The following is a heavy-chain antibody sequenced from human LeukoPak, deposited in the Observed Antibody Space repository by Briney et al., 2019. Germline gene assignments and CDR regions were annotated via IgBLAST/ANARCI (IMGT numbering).Heavy chain of an antibody. CDR3: LGGTGWIFDY. CDR1: GFTFDDYA. V-gene: IGHV3-9*01. CDR2: VTWNSRSI. D-gene: IGHD6-19*01. J-gene: IGHJ4*02. Sequence: GGSLRLSCAAPGFTFDDYAMHWVRQAPRRGLEWVSGVTWNSRSIGYADSVKGRFTISRDNAKNSLYLQMNSLRAEDTAVYYCLGGTGWIFDYWGQGTLVTVSS.